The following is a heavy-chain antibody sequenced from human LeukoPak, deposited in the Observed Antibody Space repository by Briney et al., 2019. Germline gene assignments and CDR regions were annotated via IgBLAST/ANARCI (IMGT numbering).Heavy chain of an antibody. Sequence: PSETLSLTCTVSGGSISSSGCYWGWIRQPPGKGLEYIGSISYRGSTYYNPSLKSRVTISVDTSKNQFSLKLTSVTAADTAVYYCARLNAGDPSSRAVDYWGQGTLVTVSS. CDR2: ISYRGST. D-gene: IGHD3-10*01. CDR1: GGSISSSGCY. J-gene: IGHJ4*02. V-gene: IGHV4-39*01. CDR3: ARLNAGDPSSRAVDY.